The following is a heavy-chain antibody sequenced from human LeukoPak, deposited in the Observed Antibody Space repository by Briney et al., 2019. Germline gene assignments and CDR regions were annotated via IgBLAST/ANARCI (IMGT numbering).Heavy chain of an antibody. CDR2: ISGSGGST. CDR1: GFTFSSYA. Sequence: GGSLRLSCAASGFTFSSYAMNWVRQAPGKGLEWVSGISGSGGSTHYADSVKGRFTISRDNSKNTLYLQVNSLRAEDTALYYCAKDQTPYGSGSYSPIDYWGQGTLVTVSS. V-gene: IGHV3-23*01. J-gene: IGHJ4*02. D-gene: IGHD3-10*01. CDR3: AKDQTPYGSGSYSPIDY.